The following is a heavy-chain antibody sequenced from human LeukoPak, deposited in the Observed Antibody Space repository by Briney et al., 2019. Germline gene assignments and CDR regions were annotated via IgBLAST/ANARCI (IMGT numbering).Heavy chain of an antibody. J-gene: IGHJ6*03. V-gene: IGHV1-69*01. CDR3: ATTLSTGSSAVVSYYYYYYMDV. CDR1: GGTFSSYA. Sequence: SVKVSCKASGGTFSSYAISWVRQAPGQGLEWMGGIIPIFGTANYAQKFQGRVTITADESTSTAYMELSSLRSEDTAVYYCATTLSTGSSAVVSYYYYYYMDVWGKGTTVTASS. D-gene: IGHD4-23*01. CDR2: IIPIFGTA.